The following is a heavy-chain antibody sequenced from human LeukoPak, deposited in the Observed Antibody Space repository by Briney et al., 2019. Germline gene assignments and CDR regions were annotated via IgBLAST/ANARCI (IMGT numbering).Heavy chain of an antibody. J-gene: IGHJ6*02. CDR2: INPNSGGT. CDR3: AREMLTIARLYYYGMDV. D-gene: IGHD1-1*01. V-gene: IGHV1-2*02. Sequence: GESLKISCKGSGYTFTGYYMHWVRPAPGQGLEWMGWINPNSGGTNYAQKFQGRVTMTRDTSISTAYMELSRLRSDDTAVYYCAREMLTIARLYYYGMDVWGQGTTVTVSS. CDR1: GYTFTGYY.